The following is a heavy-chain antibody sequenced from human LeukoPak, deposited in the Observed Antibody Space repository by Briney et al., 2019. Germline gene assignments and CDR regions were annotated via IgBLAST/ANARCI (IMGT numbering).Heavy chain of an antibody. D-gene: IGHD3-10*01. J-gene: IGHJ5*02. CDR1: GGSISSYY. Sequence: PSETLTLTCTVSGGSISSYYLSWMRQTAGKRLEWIGRMYSSGSNYNPSLKSRVTMSIDTSTNQLSLKLSSVTAADTAVYYCARDSGTTGEVKFDPWGQGTLVTVSS. CDR2: MYSSGS. V-gene: IGHV4-4*07. CDR3: ARDSGTTGEVKFDP.